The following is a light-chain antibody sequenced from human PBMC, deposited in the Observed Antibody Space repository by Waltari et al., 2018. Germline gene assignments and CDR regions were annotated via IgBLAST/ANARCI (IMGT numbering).Light chain of an antibody. Sequence: QSALTQPASVSGSRGQSITISCTGPSSDGVSYNYVSWYQQHPGKAPKLMIYDVSKRPSGVSNRFSGSKSGNTASLTISGLQAEDEADYYCTSYTSSNTYVFGTGTKVTVL. V-gene: IGLV2-14*01. CDR2: DVS. CDR1: SSDGVSYNY. J-gene: IGLJ1*01. CDR3: TSYTSSNTYV.